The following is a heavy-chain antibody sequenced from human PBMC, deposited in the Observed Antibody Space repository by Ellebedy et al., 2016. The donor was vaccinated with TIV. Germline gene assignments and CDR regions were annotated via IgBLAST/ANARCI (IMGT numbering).Heavy chain of an antibody. Sequence: GESLKISCKASGYSFSMYWIGWVRQTPGKGLEWMAIIYPADSDVRYSPSFQGHITISTDKSTRIAYLQWSSLRASDTAMYYCARHELGENAAFDYWGQGTQVTVSS. J-gene: IGHJ4*02. CDR2: IYPADSDV. V-gene: IGHV5-51*01. D-gene: IGHD7-27*01. CDR1: GYSFSMYW. CDR3: ARHELGENAAFDY.